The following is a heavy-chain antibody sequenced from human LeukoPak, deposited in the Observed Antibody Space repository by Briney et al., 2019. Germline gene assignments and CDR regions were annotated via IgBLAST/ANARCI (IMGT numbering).Heavy chain of an antibody. V-gene: IGHV3-48*03. CDR2: ISSSGSTI. Sequence: GGSLRLSCAASGFTFTSYEMNWVRQAPGKGLEWVSYISSSGSTIYYADSVKGRFTISRDNAKRSLYLQMNSLRAEDTAVYYCARKRADAFDVWGQGTMATVSS. J-gene: IGHJ3*01. CDR1: GFTFTSYE. CDR3: ARKRADAFDV.